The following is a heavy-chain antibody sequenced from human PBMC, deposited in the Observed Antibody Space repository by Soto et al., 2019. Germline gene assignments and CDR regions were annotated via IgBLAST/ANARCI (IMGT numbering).Heavy chain of an antibody. CDR2: IYHSGST. D-gene: IGHD3-22*01. CDR3: ARGARSSGNTLQH. CDR1: GGSISSGGYS. J-gene: IGHJ1*01. V-gene: IGHV4-30-2*01. Sequence: SETLSLTCAVSGGSISSGGYSWSWIRQPPGKGLEWIGYIYHSGSTYYNPSLKSRVTISVDRSKNQFSLKLSSVTAADTAVYYCARGARSSGNTLQHWGQGTLVTVSS.